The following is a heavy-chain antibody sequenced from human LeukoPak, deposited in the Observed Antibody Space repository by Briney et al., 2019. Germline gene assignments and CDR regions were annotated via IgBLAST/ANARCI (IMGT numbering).Heavy chain of an antibody. CDR1: GGSISGYY. CDR2: IHTSGKT. V-gene: IGHV4-4*07. Sequence: SETLSLTCTASGGSISGYYWSWIRQPAGEGLEWIGHIHTSGKTNYNLSLKSRVSMSVDTSKNPFSLKLTCVTAADTAVYYCVRGGSAAAAVFDYWGQGTLVTVSS. J-gene: IGHJ4*02. CDR3: VRGGSAAAAVFDY. D-gene: IGHD6-13*01.